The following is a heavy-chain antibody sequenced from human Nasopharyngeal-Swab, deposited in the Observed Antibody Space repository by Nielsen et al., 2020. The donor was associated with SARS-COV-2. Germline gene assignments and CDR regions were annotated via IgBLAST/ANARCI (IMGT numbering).Heavy chain of an antibody. V-gene: IGHV1-18*01. D-gene: IGHD3-22*01. CDR1: GYTFTSYG. Sequence: ASVKVSCKASGYTFTSYGISWVRQAPGQGLEWMGWISTDNGNTNYAQKLQGRVTMTTDTPTSTAYMELRSLRSDDTAVYYCASNYYDSSGYYDAFDIWGQGTMVTVSS. CDR2: ISTDNGNT. CDR3: ASNYYDSSGYYDAFDI. J-gene: IGHJ3*02.